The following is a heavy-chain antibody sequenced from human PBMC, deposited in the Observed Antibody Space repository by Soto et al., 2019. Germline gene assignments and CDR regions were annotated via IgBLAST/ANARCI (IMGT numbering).Heavy chain of an antibody. CDR3: ARSVVVVAATPIYYYYYYMDV. D-gene: IGHD2-15*01. Sequence: VKVSCKASGGTFSSYTISWVRQAPGQGLEWMGRIIPILGIANYAQKFQGRVTITADKSTSTAYMELSSLRSEDTAVYYCARSVVVVAATPIYYYYYYMDVWGKGTTVTVSS. V-gene: IGHV1-69*02. CDR2: IIPILGIA. CDR1: GGTFSSYT. J-gene: IGHJ6*03.